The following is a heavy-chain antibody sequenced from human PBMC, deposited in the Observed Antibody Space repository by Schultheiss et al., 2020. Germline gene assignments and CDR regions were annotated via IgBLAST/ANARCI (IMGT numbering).Heavy chain of an antibody. CDR1: GFTFSSYG. CDR3: ATPSSRGGSLDY. CDR2: IWYDGSNK. V-gene: IGHV3-33*01. D-gene: IGHD2-15*01. J-gene: IGHJ4*02. Sequence: GGSLRLSCAASGFTFSSYGMHWVRQAPGKGLEWVAVIWYDGSNKYYADSVKGRFTISRDNSKNTLYLQMNSLRAEDTAVYYCATPSSRGGSLDYWGQGTLVTVSS.